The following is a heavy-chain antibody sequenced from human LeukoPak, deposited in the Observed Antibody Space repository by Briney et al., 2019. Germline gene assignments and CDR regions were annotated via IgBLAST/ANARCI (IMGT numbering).Heavy chain of an antibody. CDR2: IFYSGST. CDR1: GGSITNGAYY. CDR3: ARGSSGWHDAFDI. D-gene: IGHD6-25*01. V-gene: IGHV4-31*03. J-gene: IGHJ3*02. Sequence: SETLSLTCTVSGGSITNGAYYWSWLRQHPGKGLEWIGYIFYSGSTHYNPSLKSRVTISVDTSKIQFSLRLNSVTAADTAIYYCARGSSGWHDAFDIWGLGTMVTVSP.